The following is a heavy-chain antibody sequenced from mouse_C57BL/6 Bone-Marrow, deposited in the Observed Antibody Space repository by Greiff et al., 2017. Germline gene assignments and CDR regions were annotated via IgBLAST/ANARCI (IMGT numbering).Heavy chain of an antibody. D-gene: IGHD3-3*01. CDR3: ARLPLLLGGYYAMDY. CDR2: ILPGSGST. CDR1: GFNIKDDY. Sequence: QVQLQQSGAELVRPGASVKLSCTASGFNIKDDYMHWVKQRPGHGLEWIVEILPGSGSTNYNEKFKGKATFTADTSSNTAYMQLSSLTTEDSAIYYCARLPLLLGGYYAMDYWGQGTSVTVSS. J-gene: IGHJ4*01. V-gene: IGHV1-9*01.